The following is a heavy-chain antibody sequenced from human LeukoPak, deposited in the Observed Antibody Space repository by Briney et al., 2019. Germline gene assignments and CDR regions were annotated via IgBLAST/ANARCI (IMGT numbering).Heavy chain of an antibody. Sequence: SQTLPLTCAISGDSVSSNSATWNWIRQSPSRGLEWLGRTYYRSKWYNDHAVSMKSRITINPDTSKNQFSLQLNSVTPEDTAVYYCARRKAATFGMDVWGQGTTVTVSS. J-gene: IGHJ6*02. CDR2: TYYRSKWYN. D-gene: IGHD6-13*01. CDR1: GDSVSSNSAT. CDR3: ARRKAATFGMDV. V-gene: IGHV6-1*01.